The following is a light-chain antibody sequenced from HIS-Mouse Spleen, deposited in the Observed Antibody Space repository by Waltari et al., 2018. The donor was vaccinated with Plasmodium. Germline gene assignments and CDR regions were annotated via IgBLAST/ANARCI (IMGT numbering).Light chain of an antibody. J-gene: IGKJ5*01. CDR3: QQFNSYPPP. CDR1: QGISSA. Sequence: AIQLTQSPSSLSASVGDRVTITCRASQGISSALAWYQKKPGKAPTLLIYDASSLESGVPSRFSGSGSGTDFPLTLSSLQPEDFATYYCQQFNSYPPPFGQGTRLEIK. V-gene: IGKV1-13*02. CDR2: DAS.